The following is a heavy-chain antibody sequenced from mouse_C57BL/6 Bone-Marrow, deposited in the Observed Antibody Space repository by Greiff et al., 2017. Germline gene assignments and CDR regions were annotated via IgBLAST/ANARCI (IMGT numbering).Heavy chain of an antibody. J-gene: IGHJ2*01. CDR3: ARWEVTTVYYFDF. CDR1: GYTFTGYW. CDR2: ILPGSGST. D-gene: IGHD2-2*01. V-gene: IGHV1-9*01. Sequence: VQLQQSGAELVKPGASVKLSCTASGYTFTGYWIEWVKQRPGHGLEWIGGILPGSGSTNYNEKFKGKATFTADTSSNTAYLQLSSLTTEDSAIYCCARWEVTTVYYFDFWGRGTTLTVSS.